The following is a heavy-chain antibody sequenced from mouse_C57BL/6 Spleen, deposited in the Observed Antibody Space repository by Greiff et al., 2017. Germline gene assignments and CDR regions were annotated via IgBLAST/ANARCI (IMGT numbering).Heavy chain of an antibody. Sequence: QVQLQQPGTELVKPGASVKLSCKASGYTFTSYWMNWVKQRPGKGLEWIGQIYPGDGDTNYNGKFKGKATLTADKSSSTAYMQLSSLTSEDSAVYFCARGNLGAMDYWGQGTSVTVSS. CDR1: GYTFTSYW. D-gene: IGHD2-1*01. CDR3: ARGNLGAMDY. CDR2: IYPGDGDT. V-gene: IGHV1-80*01. J-gene: IGHJ4*01.